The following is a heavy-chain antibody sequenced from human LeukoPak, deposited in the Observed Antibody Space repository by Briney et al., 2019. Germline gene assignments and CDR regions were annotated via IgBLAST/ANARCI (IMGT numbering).Heavy chain of an antibody. J-gene: IGHJ6*02. D-gene: IGHD2-15*01. CDR2: IYYGGST. CDR1: GGSISSGDYY. Sequence: KPSQTLSLTCTVSGGSISSGDYYWSWIRQPPGKGLEWIGYIYYGGSTYYNPSLKSRVTISVDTSKNQFSLKLSSVTAADTAVYYCGGYSAYYYYYGMDVWGQGTTVTVSS. V-gene: IGHV4-30-4*01. CDR3: GGYSAYYYYYGMDV.